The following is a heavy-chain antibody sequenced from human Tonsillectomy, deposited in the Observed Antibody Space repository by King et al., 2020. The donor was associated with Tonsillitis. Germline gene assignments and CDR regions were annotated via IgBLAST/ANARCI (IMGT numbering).Heavy chain of an antibody. CDR3: AAHPCCGSYCYYDY. D-gene: IGHD2-21*01. V-gene: IGHV3-7*01. CDR1: GVTLSRYS. Sequence: VQLVESGGGLVQSGGSLRLSCAASGVTLSRYSMSWVRQAPGKGLGWVANIKQDGSEKNYVDSGKGRFTVSGDNAKNSLYLQMNSLRAEDTAVYYCAAHPCCGSYCYYDYWGRGTLVTVPS. CDR2: IKQDGSEK. J-gene: IGHJ4*02.